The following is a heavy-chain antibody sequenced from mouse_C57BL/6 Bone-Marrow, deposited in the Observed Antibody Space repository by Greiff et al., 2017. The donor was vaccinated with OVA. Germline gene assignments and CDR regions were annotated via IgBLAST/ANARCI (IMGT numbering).Heavy chain of an antibody. Sequence: QVQLKQSGAELARPGASVKLSCKASGYTFTSYGISWVKQRTGQGPEWIGEIYPRSGNTYYNEKFKGKATLTADKSSSTAYMELRSLTSEDSAVYFCARLGYYGSSYYWYFDVWGTGTTVTVSS. V-gene: IGHV1-81*01. CDR2: IYPRSGNT. CDR1: GYTFTSYG. J-gene: IGHJ1*03. CDR3: ARLGYYGSSYYWYFDV. D-gene: IGHD1-1*01.